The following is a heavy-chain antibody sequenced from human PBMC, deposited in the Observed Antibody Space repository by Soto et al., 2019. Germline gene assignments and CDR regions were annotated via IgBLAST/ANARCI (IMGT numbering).Heavy chain of an antibody. CDR3: AKDIRSGGSCCRDY. CDR1: GFTFSSYA. Sequence: PGGSLRLSCAASGFTFSSYAMSWVRQAPGKGLEWVSAISGSGGSTYYADSVKGRFTISRDNSKNTLYLQMNSLRAEDTAVYYCAKDIRSGGSCCRDYWGQGTLVTVSS. J-gene: IGHJ4*02. CDR2: ISGSGGST. D-gene: IGHD2-15*01. V-gene: IGHV3-23*01.